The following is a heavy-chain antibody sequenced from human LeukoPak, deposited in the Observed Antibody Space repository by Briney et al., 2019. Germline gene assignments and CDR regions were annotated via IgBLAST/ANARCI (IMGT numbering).Heavy chain of an antibody. CDR3: ARGRIAVAATTVADAFDI. CDR2: IGTAGDT. CDR1: GFTFSSYD. J-gene: IGHJ3*02. V-gene: IGHV3-13*01. D-gene: IGHD6-19*01. Sequence: PGGSLRLSCAASGFTFSSYDMHWVRQATGKGLEWVSAIGTAGDTYYPGSVKGRFTISRENAKNSLYLQMNSLRAGDTAVYYCARGRIAVAATTVADAFDIWGQGTMVTVSS.